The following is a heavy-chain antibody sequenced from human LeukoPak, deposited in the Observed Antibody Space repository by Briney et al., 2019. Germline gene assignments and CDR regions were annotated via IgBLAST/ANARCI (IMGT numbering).Heavy chain of an antibody. J-gene: IGHJ4*02. CDR2: INSDGSST. CDR1: GFTFSSYW. D-gene: IGHD5-18*01. V-gene: IGHV3-74*01. Sequence: GGLLSPSCAASGFTFSSYWMHWVRQAPGKGLVWVSRINSDGSSTSYADSVKGRFTISRDNAKNTLYLQMNSLRGEDTAVYYCVRGGDGYSYGYTYWGQGTLVTVSS. CDR3: VRGGDGYSYGYTY.